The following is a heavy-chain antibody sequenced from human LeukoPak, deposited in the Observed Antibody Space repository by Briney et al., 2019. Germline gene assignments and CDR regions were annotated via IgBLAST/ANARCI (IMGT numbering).Heavy chain of an antibody. CDR2: IYYSGST. Sequence: SETLSLTCTVSGGSISSSSYYWGWIRQPPGKGLEWIGSIYYSGSTYYNPSLKSRVTISVDTSKDQFSLKLSSVTAADTAVYYCAREGAVGAAGSWFDPWGQGTLVTVSS. D-gene: IGHD6-13*01. V-gene: IGHV4-39*07. CDR1: GGSISSSSYY. CDR3: AREGAVGAAGSWFDP. J-gene: IGHJ5*02.